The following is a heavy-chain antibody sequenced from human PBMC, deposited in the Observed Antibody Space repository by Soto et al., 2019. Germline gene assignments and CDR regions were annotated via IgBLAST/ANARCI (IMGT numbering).Heavy chain of an antibody. V-gene: IGHV1-18*04. CDR3: ATDFLGYQGYRSGTLFDY. CDR2: ISAYNGNT. D-gene: IGHD6-19*01. J-gene: IGHJ4*02. CDR1: GYTFTSYG. Sequence: ASVKVSCKASGYTFTSYGISWVRQAPGQGLEWMGWISAYNGNTNYAQKLQGRVTMTTDTSTSTAYMELRSLRSDDTAVYYCATDFLGYQGYRSGTLFDYWGQGTLVTVSS.